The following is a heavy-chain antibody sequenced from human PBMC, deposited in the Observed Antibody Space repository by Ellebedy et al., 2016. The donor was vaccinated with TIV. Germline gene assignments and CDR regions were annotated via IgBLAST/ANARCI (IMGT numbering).Heavy chain of an antibody. Sequence: AASVNVSCKGSGYTFNDNYIHWVRQAAGQGLEWMGWVNCHSGATNYAQKFQGRVTVTRDTSTTTANMDLTGLASDDTAVYYCARELSIRGVRGSDTWGQGTVVTVSP. V-gene: IGHV1-2*02. CDR2: VNCHSGAT. D-gene: IGHD3-10*01. CDR1: GYTFNDNY. CDR3: ARELSIRGVRGSDT. J-gene: IGHJ3*02.